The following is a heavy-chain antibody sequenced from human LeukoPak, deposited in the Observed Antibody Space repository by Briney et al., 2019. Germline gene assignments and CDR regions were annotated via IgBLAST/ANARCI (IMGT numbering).Heavy chain of an antibody. CDR1: GGSISSGSYY. V-gene: IGHV4-30-4*08. Sequence: ASETLSLTCTVSGGSISSGSYYWSWIRQPPGKGLEWIGYIYYSGSTYYNPSLKSRVTISVDTSKNQFSLKLSSVTAADTAVYYCAGTRITIFGVVYFDYWGQGTLVTVSS. D-gene: IGHD3-3*01. J-gene: IGHJ4*02. CDR2: IYYSGST. CDR3: AGTRITIFGVVYFDY.